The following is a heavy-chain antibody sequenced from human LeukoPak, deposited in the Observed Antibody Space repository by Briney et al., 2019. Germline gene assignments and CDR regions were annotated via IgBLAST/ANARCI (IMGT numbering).Heavy chain of an antibody. Sequence: ASVKVSCKVSGYTLTELSMHWVRQAPGKGLEWMGGFDPEDGETIYAQKFQGRVTMTEDTSTDTAYMELSSLRSEDTAVYYCARTLSRYCSGGSCQQYNWFDPWGQGTLVTVSS. V-gene: IGHV1-24*01. CDR3: ARTLSRYCSGGSCQQYNWFDP. CDR1: GYTLTELS. J-gene: IGHJ5*02. D-gene: IGHD2-15*01. CDR2: FDPEDGET.